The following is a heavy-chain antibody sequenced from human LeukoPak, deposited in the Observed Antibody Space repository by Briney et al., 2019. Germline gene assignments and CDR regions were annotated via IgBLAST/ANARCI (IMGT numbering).Heavy chain of an antibody. D-gene: IGHD3-22*01. Sequence: PSETLSLTCTVSGGSIGSYYWSWIRQPPGKGLEWIGYIYYSGSTNYNPSLKSRVTISVDTSKNQFSLKLGSVTAADTAVYYCARENYYDSSGSFDYWGQGTLVTVSS. J-gene: IGHJ4*02. CDR2: IYYSGST. CDR3: ARENYYDSSGSFDY. CDR1: GGSIGSYY. V-gene: IGHV4-59*01.